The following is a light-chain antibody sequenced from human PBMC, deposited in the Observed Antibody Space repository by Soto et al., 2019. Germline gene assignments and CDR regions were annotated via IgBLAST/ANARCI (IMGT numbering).Light chain of an antibody. Sequence: QSALTQPASVTGSPGQSITISCTGTSSDVGGYNYVSWYQQHRGKAPKLMIYDVSSRPSGVSNRFSGSKSGNTASLTISGLQAEDEADYNCSSYTTTSTLLVFGGGTKVTVL. CDR3: SSYTTTSTLLV. CDR2: DVS. CDR1: SSDVGGYNY. J-gene: IGLJ3*02. V-gene: IGLV2-14*01.